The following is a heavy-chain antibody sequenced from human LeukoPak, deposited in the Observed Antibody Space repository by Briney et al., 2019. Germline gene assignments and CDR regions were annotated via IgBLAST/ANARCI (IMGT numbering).Heavy chain of an antibody. CDR2: INHSGST. V-gene: IGHV4-34*01. CDR3: AREAPGIAAAGTTTSSWFDP. D-gene: IGHD6-13*01. J-gene: IGHJ5*02. Sequence: SETLSLTCAVYGGSFSGHYRSWIRQPPGKGLERIGEINHSGSTNCNPSLKSRITISVDTSKNQFSLKLNSVTAADTVVYYCAREAPGIAAAGTTTSSWFDPWGQGTLVTVSS. CDR1: GGSFSGHY.